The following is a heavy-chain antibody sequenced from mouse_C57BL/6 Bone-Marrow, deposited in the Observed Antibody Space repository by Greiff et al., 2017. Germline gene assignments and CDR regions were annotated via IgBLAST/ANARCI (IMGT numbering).Heavy chain of an antibody. V-gene: IGHV1-54*01. CDR3: ARDSNYSGYFDY. CDR1: GYAFTNYL. J-gene: IGHJ2*01. Sequence: QVQLQQSGAELVRPGTSVKVSCKASGYAFTNYLIEWVKQRPGQGLEWIGVINPGSGGTNYNEKFKGKATLTADKSSSTAYMQRSSLTSEDSAVYFCARDSNYSGYFDYWGQGTTLTVSS. CDR2: INPGSGGT. D-gene: IGHD2-5*01.